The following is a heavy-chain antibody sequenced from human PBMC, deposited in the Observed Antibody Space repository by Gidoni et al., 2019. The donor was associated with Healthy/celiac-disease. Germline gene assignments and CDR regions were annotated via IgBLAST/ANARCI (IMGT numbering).Heavy chain of an antibody. CDR2: INHSGST. Sequence: QVQLQQWGAGLLKPSETLSLTCAVYGGSFSGYYWSWIRQPPGKGLEWIGEINHSGSTNYNPSLKSRVTISVDTSKNQFSLKLSSVTAADTAVYYCARGRGLRIAAAGPSWFDPWGQGTLVTVSS. V-gene: IGHV4-34*01. CDR3: ARGRGLRIAAAGPSWFDP. CDR1: GGSFSGYY. J-gene: IGHJ5*02. D-gene: IGHD6-13*01.